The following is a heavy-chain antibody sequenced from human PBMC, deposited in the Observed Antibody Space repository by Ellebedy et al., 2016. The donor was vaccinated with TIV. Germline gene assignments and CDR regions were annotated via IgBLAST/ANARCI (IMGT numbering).Heavy chain of an antibody. CDR2: ISYSSSYI. CDR3: ASSDYYGSGSFAPFDD. Sequence: GESLKISCAASGFTFSTHSMNWVRQAPGKGLEWVSSISYSSSYIYYADSVKGRFTISRDNAKNSLYLQMNSLRAEDTAVYYCASSDYYGSGSFAPFDDWGQGTLVTVPS. V-gene: IGHV3-21*01. D-gene: IGHD3-10*01. CDR1: GFTFSTHS. J-gene: IGHJ4*02.